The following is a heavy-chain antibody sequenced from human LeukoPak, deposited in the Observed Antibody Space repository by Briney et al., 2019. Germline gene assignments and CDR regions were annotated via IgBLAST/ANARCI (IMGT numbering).Heavy chain of an antibody. J-gene: IGHJ6*02. D-gene: IGHD2-21*02. CDR1: GGSISGSH. CDR2: IHYTGST. V-gene: IGHV4-59*01. CDR3: ARTGGDCSSGLCYYAMDV. Sequence: SETLSITCLVSGGSISGSHWSWIRQPPGKGLEWIGYIHYTGSTDYNPSLRSRVTLSIDMSKNQFSLRLSSVTAADTAVYYCARTGGDCSSGLCYYAMDVWGQGTTVTVS.